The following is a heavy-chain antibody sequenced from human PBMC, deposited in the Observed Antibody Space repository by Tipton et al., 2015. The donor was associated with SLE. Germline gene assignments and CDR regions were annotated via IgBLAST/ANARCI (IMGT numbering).Heavy chain of an antibody. CDR1: VGSISSGGYY. V-gene: IGHV4-31*03. CDR3: ARDTPASGAFDI. Sequence: LRLSCTVSVGSISSGGYYWSWIRQHPGKGLEWIGYIYYSGSTYYNPSLKSRVTISVDTSKNQFSLKLSSVTAADTAVYYCARDTPASGAFDIWGQRTMVTVSS. D-gene: IGHD5-12*01. J-gene: IGHJ3*02. CDR2: IYYSGST.